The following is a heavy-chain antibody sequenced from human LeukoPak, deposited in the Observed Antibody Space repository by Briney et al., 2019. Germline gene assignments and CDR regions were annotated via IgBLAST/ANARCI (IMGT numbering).Heavy chain of an antibody. D-gene: IGHD1-26*01. V-gene: IGHV4-61*02. CDR1: GDSITSGRYY. CDR3: ARGDAIVGATGFDY. CDR2: IYTSGST. J-gene: IGHJ4*02. Sequence: SETLSLTCTVSGDSITSGRYYWSWIRQPAGKGLEWIGRIYTSGSTNYNPSLKSRVTISVDTSKNQFSLKLSSVTAADTAVYYCARGDAIVGATGFDYWGQGTLVTVSS.